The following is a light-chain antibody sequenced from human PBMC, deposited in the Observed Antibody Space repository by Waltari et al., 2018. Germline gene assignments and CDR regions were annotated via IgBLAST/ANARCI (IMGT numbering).Light chain of an antibody. CDR2: GAS. J-gene: IGKJ2*01. V-gene: IGKV1-39*01. CDR3: QHSHNTPPYT. Sequence: DIQLTQSPSSLSASLGDIVTISCRASESVLKYLNWYQQKPGKAPKLLNYGASSLQSGVPSRFSGSGSGTDFTLTISFLQPEDFAIYYCQHSHNTPPYTFGQGTKLEFK. CDR1: ESVLKY.